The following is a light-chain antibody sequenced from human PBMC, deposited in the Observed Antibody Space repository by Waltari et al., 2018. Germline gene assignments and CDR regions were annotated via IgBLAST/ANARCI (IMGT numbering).Light chain of an antibody. J-gene: IGKJ1*01. CDR3: QQFNDWPRT. CDR2: EAS. Sequence: EVVMTQSPATLSVSQGERATLSCRASQSISINMVWYQQRPGQAPRLLIYEASMRATDIPARFSGSGSGTEFTRTISSVQSEDAAVYYCQQFNDWPRTFGQGTKVEIK. CDR1: QSISIN. V-gene: IGKV3-15*01.